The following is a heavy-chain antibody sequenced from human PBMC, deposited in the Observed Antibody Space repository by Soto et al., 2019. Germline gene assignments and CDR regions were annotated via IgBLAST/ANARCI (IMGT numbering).Heavy chain of an antibody. V-gene: IGHV3-33*01. CDR3: ARDRRFLEWLDY. CDR2: IWYDGSNK. J-gene: IGHJ4*02. Sequence: QMHPVESGGGVVQPGRSLTLSCVASGFTFTSYGIHWVRQAPGKGLEWVAVIWYDGSNKYYGDSVKGRFSISRDNSKNTVYLQMNSLRAEDTAVYYCARDRRFLEWLDYWGQGTLVSVSS. CDR1: GFTFTSYG. D-gene: IGHD3-3*01.